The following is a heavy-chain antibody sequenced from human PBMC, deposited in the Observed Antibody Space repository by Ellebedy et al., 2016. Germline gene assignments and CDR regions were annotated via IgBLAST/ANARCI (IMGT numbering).Heavy chain of an antibody. CDR1: GYSFTTYW. CDR2: IDPSDSYT. CDR3: ARPLIVGATTSFDY. V-gene: IGHV5-10-1*01. J-gene: IGHJ4*02. D-gene: IGHD1-26*01. Sequence: GESLKISXKGSGYSFTTYWIAWVRQMPGKGLEWMGRIDPSDSYTNYSPSFQGHVTISADKSISTAYLQWSSLKASDTAMYYCARPLIVGATTSFDYWGQGTLVTVSS.